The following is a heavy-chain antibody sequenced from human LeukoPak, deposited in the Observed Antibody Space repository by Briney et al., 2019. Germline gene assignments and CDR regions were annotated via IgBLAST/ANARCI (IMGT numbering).Heavy chain of an antibody. CDR2: ISSSGSTI. V-gene: IGHV3-48*03. J-gene: IGHJ6*03. CDR3: ARDTFPYYYDSSGYYYYYYMDV. D-gene: IGHD3-22*01. Sequence: GGSLRLSCAASGFTFSSYEMNWVRQAPGKGLEWVSYISSSGSTIYYADSVKGRFTISRDNAKNSLYLQMNSLRAEDTAVYYCARDTFPYYYDSSGYYYYYYMDVWGKGTTVTISS. CDR1: GFTFSSYE.